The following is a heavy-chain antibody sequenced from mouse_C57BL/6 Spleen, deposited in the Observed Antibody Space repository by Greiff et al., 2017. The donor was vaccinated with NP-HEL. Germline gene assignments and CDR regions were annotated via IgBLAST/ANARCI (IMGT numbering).Heavy chain of an antibody. D-gene: IGHD1-1*01. CDR2: IDPENGDT. CDR3: TTDGSGYFDV. Sequence: EVQLQQSGAELVRPGASVKLSCTASGFNIKDDYMHWVKQRPEQGLEWIGWIDPENGDTEYASKFQGKATITADTSSNTAYLQLSSLTSEDTAVYYCTTDGSGYFDVWGTGTTVTVSS. J-gene: IGHJ1*03. CDR1: GFNIKDDY. V-gene: IGHV14-4*01.